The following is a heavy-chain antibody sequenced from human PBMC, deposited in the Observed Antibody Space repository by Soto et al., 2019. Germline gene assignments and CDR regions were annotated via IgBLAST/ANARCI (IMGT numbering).Heavy chain of an antibody. D-gene: IGHD6-19*01. J-gene: IGHJ4*02. V-gene: IGHV4-39*01. CDR2: ILYSGST. Sequence: QLQLQESGPGLVKPSETLSLTCIVSGGSITRNNHYWGWIRQSPGKGLEWIGSILYSGSTNYNPSLNSRVPLSVETSKNQFSLQMSSVTAADTALYYCARLGSSGWYQGSYFDYWGQRTLVTVSS. CDR1: GGSITRNNHY. CDR3: ARLGSSGWYQGSYFDY.